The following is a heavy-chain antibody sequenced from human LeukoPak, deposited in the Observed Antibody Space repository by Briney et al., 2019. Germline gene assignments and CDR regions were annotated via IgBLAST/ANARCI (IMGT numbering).Heavy chain of an antibody. J-gene: IGHJ4*02. Sequence: PGGSLRLSCAASGFTFSSYEMNWVRQAPGKGREWVSYISSSGSTIYYADSVKGRFTISRDNAKNSLYLQMNSLRAEDTAVYYCARIGYCSGGSCYVVLFDYWGQGTLVTVSS. CDR1: GFTFSSYE. D-gene: IGHD2-15*01. CDR3: ARIGYCSGGSCYVVLFDY. V-gene: IGHV3-48*03. CDR2: ISSSGSTI.